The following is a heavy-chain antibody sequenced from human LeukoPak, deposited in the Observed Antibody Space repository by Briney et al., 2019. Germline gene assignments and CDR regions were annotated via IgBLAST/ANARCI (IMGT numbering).Heavy chain of an antibody. D-gene: IGHD3-3*01. CDR2: MSGSGYYT. Sequence: GGSLRLSCAASGFAFSNFSMSWVRQAPGKGLEWVSAMSGSGYYTYYVESVKGRYTISRDNHKNTLYRHMNSLRADDTAVYYCAKMEGQRLYDYCMDVWGKGTTVTVSS. J-gene: IGHJ6*03. CDR3: AKMEGQRLYDYCMDV. V-gene: IGHV3-23*01. CDR1: GFAFSNFS.